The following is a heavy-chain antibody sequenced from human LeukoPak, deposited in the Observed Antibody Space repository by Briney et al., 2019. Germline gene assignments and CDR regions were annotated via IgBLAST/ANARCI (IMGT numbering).Heavy chain of an antibody. Sequence: GASVKVSCTASGYTFTSYAMHWVRQAPGQRLEWMGWINAGNGNTKYSQKFQGRVTITRDTSASTAYMELSSLRSEDTAVYYCARDSVDSSGYYYWSRWYYHYYGMDVWGQGTTVTVSS. V-gene: IGHV1-3*01. CDR1: GYTFTSYA. D-gene: IGHD3-22*01. CDR3: ARDSVDSSGYYYWSRWYYHYYGMDV. CDR2: INAGNGNT. J-gene: IGHJ6*02.